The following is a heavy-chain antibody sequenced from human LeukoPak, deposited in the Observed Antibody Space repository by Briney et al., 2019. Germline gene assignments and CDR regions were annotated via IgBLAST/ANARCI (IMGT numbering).Heavy chain of an antibody. V-gene: IGHV1-2*02. CDR2: INPYSGGT. D-gene: IGHD3-16*01. CDR1: GYTFTDYY. CDR3: ASGAIGGGAFDI. J-gene: IGHJ3*02. Sequence: GASVTVSYKASGYTFTDYYMHWVRQAPGQGLEWMGWINPYSGGTNYPQKFQGRVTMTRDTSISTAYMDLSSLRSDDTAVYYCASGAIGGGAFDIWGQGTMVTVSS.